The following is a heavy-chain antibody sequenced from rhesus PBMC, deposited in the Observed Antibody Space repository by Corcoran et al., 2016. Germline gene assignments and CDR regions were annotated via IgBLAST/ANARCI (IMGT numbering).Heavy chain of an antibody. CDR2: ISYDGSKK. CDR3: ARPDSGSYYYGLDS. J-gene: IGHJ6*01. D-gene: IGHD3-16*01. CDR1: GFIFSSYG. Sequence: EVQLVESGGGLVQPGGCLRLSWAASGFIFSSYGMHWFRQAQGKGLEWVEVISYDGSKKYDADSVKDRFTISRDNSKSMLYLQMNNLNLKDTAVYYCARPDSGSYYYGLDSWGQGVGVTVSS. V-gene: IGHV3-54*02.